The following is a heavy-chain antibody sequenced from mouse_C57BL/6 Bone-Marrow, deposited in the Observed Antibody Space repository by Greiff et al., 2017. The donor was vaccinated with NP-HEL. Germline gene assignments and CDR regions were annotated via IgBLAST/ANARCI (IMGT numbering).Heavy chain of an antibody. CDR2: ISSGSSTI. CDR3: AKGELRRDWYFDV. V-gene: IGHV5-17*01. CDR1: GFTFSDYG. J-gene: IGHJ1*03. D-gene: IGHD2-4*01. Sequence: EVQLVEPGGGLVKPGGSLKLSCAASGFTFSDYGMHWVRQAPEKGLEWVAYISSGSSTIYYADTVKGRFTISRDNAKNTLFLQMTSLRSEDTAMYCGAKGELRRDWYFDVWGTGTTVTVSS.